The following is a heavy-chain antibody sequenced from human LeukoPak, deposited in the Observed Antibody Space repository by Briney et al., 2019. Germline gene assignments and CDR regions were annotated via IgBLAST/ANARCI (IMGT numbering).Heavy chain of an antibody. CDR1: GFAFSTYA. V-gene: IGHV3-23*01. Sequence: GGSLRLSCAASGFAFSTYAMSWVRQAPGKGLEWVSAISGGATSTSYADSVKGRFTVSRDNSKNTLYLQMTSLKTEDTAVYFCTRYRSTTDVADWGQGTLVTVSS. J-gene: IGHJ4*02. D-gene: IGHD3-16*02. CDR3: TRYRSTTDVAD. CDR2: ISGGATST.